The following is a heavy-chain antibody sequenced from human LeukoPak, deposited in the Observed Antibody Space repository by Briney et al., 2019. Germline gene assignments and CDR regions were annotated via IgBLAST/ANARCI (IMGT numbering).Heavy chain of an antibody. V-gene: IGHV1-8*03. D-gene: IGHD4-17*01. CDR3: ARDGRYGDYPSDY. Sequence: GASVKVSCKASGGTFSSYAISWVRQAPGQGLEWMGWMNPNSGNTGYAQKFQGRVTITRNTSISTAYMELSSLRSEDTAVYYCARDGRYGDYPSDYWGQGTLVTVSS. J-gene: IGHJ4*02. CDR2: MNPNSGNT. CDR1: GGTFSSYA.